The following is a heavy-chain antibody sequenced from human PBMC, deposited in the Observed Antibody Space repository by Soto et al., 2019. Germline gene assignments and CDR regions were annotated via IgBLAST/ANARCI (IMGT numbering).Heavy chain of an antibody. CDR3: ARAGVKWGRYYYMDV. D-gene: IGHD3-16*01. V-gene: IGHV3-7*01. J-gene: IGHJ6*03. CDR1: GFTFSSYW. Sequence: GALRLSCAASGFTFSSYWMSWVRQAPGKGLEWVANIKQDGSEKYYVDSVKGRFTISRDNAKNSLYLQMNSLRAEDTAVYYCARAGVKWGRYYYMDVWGKGTTVTVSS. CDR2: IKQDGSEK.